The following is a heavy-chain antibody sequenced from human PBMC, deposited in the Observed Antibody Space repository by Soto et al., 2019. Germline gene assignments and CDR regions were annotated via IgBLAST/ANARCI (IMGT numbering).Heavy chain of an antibody. V-gene: IGHV3-48*02. Sequence: QPGGSLRLSCAASGFTFSSYSMNWFRQAPGKGLEWVSYISSSSSTIYYADSVKGRSTISRDNAKNSLYLQMNSLRDEDTAVYYCAVMTTVTNDARDYCGQETLVIVSS. D-gene: IGHD4-17*01. CDR3: AVMTTVTNDARDY. J-gene: IGHJ4*02. CDR2: ISSSSSTI. CDR1: GFTFSSYS.